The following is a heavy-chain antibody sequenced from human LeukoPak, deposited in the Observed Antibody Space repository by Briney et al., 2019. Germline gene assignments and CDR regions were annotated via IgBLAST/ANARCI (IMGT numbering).Heavy chain of an antibody. CDR1: GFTDSSNY. Sequence: GGSLRLSCAASGFTDSSNYMSWVRQAPGKGLEWVSVIYSGGSTYYADSVKGRFTISRHNSKNTLYLQMNSLRAEDTAVYYCATLGAHAFDIWGQGTMVTVSS. CDR3: ATLGAHAFDI. J-gene: IGHJ3*02. V-gene: IGHV3-53*04. CDR2: IYSGGST.